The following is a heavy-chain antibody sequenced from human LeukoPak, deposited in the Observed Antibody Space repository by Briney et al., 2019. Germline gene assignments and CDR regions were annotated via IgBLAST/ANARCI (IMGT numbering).Heavy chain of an antibody. CDR1: GFTFSSYD. J-gene: IGHJ5*02. D-gene: IGHD3-16*02. V-gene: IGHV3-30*02. CDR3: ARADTYYDYVWGSYRYDWFDP. CDR2: IRYDASNK. Sequence: GGSLRLSCAASGFTFSSYDMHWVRQAPGKGLEWVSFIRYDASNKYYADSVKGRFTISRDNSKNTLYLQMNSLRPEDTAVYYCARADTYYDYVWGSYRYDWFDPWGQGTLVTVSS.